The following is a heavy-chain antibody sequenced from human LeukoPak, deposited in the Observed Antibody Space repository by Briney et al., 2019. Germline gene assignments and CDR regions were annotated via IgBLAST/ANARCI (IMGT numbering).Heavy chain of an antibody. CDR3: ARDAPRGQQLGYYYYYYMDV. Sequence: GGSLRLSCAASGFTFSSYSMNWVRQAPGKGLEWVSYISSSSSTIYYADSVKGRFTISRDNAKNSLYLQMNSLRAEDTAVYYRARDAPRGQQLGYYYYYYMDVWGKGTTVTVSS. D-gene: IGHD6-13*01. CDR1: GFTFSSYS. V-gene: IGHV3-48*01. CDR2: ISSSSSTI. J-gene: IGHJ6*03.